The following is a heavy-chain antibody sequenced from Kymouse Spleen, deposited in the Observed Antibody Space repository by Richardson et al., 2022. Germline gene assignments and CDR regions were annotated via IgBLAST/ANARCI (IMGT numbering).Heavy chain of an antibody. CDR1: GGSISSYY. CDR3: AREEGYGQGDNWFDP. V-gene: IGHV4-59*01. CDR2: IYYSGST. J-gene: IGHJ5*02. D-gene: IGHD5-18,IGHD5-18*01. Sequence: QVQLQESGPGLVKPSETLSLTCTVSGGSISSYYWSWIRQPPGKGLEWIGYIYYSGSTNYNPSLKSRVTISVDTSKNQFSLKLSSVTAADTAVYYCAREEGYGQGDNWFDPWGQGTLVTVSS.